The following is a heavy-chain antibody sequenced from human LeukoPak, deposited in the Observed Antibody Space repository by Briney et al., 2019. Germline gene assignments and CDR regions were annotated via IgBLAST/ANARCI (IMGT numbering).Heavy chain of an antibody. D-gene: IGHD1-1*01. V-gene: IGHV3-21*01. CDR2: ISSSSSYI. Sequence: PGGSLRLSCAASGFTFSSYSMNWVRQAPGKGLEWVSSISSSSSYIYYADSVKGRFTISRDNAKNSLYLQMNSLRAEDTAVYYCAARTTGTTPVDYWGQGTLATVSS. CDR3: AARTTGTTPVDY. J-gene: IGHJ4*02. CDR1: GFTFSSYS.